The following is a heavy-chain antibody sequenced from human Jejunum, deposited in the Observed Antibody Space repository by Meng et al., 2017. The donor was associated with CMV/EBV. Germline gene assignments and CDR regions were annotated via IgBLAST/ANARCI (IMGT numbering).Heavy chain of an antibody. CDR2: INGDGSTT. J-gene: IGHJ4*02. V-gene: IGHV3-74*01. CDR1: GFTFSSYW. Sequence: SGFTFSSYWMHWDRQVPGKGLVWVARINGDGSTTNYADSVKGRFTISRDSAKNTLYLQMNSLRAEDTAVYYCVRDLISGVVPLGYWGQGTLVTVSS. D-gene: IGHD3-3*01. CDR3: VRDLISGVVPLGY.